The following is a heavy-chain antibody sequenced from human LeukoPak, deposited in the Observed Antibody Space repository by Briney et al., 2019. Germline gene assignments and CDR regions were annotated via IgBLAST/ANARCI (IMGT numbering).Heavy chain of an antibody. J-gene: IGHJ4*02. Sequence: PSETLSLTCTVSGGSISSSSYYWGWIRQPPGKGLEWIGSIYYSGSTYYNSSLKSRVTISVDTSKNQFSLKLSSVTAADTAVYYCARRVPTPLTLGYFDYWGQGTLVTVSS. CDR3: ARRVPTPLTLGYFDY. CDR2: IYYSGST. V-gene: IGHV4-39*01. CDR1: GGSISSSSYY. D-gene: IGHD1-1*01.